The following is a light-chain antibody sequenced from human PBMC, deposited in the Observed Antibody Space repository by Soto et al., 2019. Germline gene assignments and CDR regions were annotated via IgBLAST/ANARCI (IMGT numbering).Light chain of an antibody. CDR3: QQFGTSPMFT. J-gene: IGKJ2*01. CDR2: GAS. CDR1: QSVSSSY. Sequence: EIVLTQSPGTLSLSPGERATLSCRASQSVSSSYLAWYQQRPGQAPRLLIFGASSRATGVPDRFSGSGSGTDFTLTISRLEPEDFVVYYCQQFGTSPMFTFGQGTKLEI. V-gene: IGKV3-20*01.